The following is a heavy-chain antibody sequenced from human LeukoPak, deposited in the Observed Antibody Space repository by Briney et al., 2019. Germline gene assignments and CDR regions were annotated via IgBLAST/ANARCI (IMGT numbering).Heavy chain of an antibody. CDR1: GGSISSYV. CDR3: ARWLYDDCGSGALRVDY. CDR2: IYYSGST. J-gene: IGHJ4*01. V-gene: IGHV4-59*08. D-gene: IGHD3-3*01. Sequence: PETPSPSRALSGGSISSYVVSSIGQPPGQGLEWIGYIYYSGSTNYNPSLTSLVTISVDTSKNQFSQLLRSLTAADMAVYYCARWLYDDCGSGALRVDY.